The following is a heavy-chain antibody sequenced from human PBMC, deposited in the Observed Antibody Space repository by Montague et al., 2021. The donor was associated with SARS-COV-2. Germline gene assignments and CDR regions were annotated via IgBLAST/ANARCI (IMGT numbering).Heavy chain of an antibody. CDR2: IDSNGAT. CDR1: GDSISNYY. V-gene: IGHV4-4*09. D-gene: IGHD3-10*01. J-gene: IGHJ6*02. CDR3: ARVGVGTMVRGVIPAYYYYGMDV. Sequence: SETLSLTCAVSGDSISNYYWSWIRQPPGKGLEYIGWIDSNGATNYNPSLKSRVTISVDTSKNQFSLRLSSVTAADTAVYYCARVGVGTMVRGVIPAYYYYGMDVWGQGTTVTVSS.